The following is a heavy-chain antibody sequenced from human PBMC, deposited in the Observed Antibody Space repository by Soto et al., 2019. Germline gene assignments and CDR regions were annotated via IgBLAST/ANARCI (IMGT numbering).Heavy chain of an antibody. CDR1: GGSITSITNHY. CDR3: ATQGFGTLHGLVDV. CDR2: ISYSGHT. V-gene: IGHV4-59*08. D-gene: IGHD1-7*01. J-gene: IGHJ6*02. Sequence: QVRLQESGPGLVKPSETLSLTCTVSGGSITSITNHYCSWIRQPPGKVLEWIGYISYSGHTSYNPTLKIRVILSVDTSKNQVALNLASVTAADTAVYYCATQGFGTLHGLVDVWGQGTTVTVSS.